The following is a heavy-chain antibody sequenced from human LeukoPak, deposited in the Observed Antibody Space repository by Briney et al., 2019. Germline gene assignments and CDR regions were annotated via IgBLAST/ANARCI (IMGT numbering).Heavy chain of an antibody. V-gene: IGHV3-21*01. CDR2: ISSSSSYI. CDR1: GFTFSSYS. J-gene: IGHJ4*02. Sequence: GGPLRLSCAASGFTFSSYSMNWVRQAPGKGLEWVSSISSSSSYIYYADSVKGRFTISRDNAKNSLYLQMNSLRAEDTAVYYCARGLGFGESTDYWGQGTLVTVSS. D-gene: IGHD3-10*01. CDR3: ARGLGFGESTDY.